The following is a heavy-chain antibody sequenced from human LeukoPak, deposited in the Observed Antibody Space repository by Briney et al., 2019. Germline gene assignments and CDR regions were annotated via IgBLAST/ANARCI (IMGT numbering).Heavy chain of an antibody. CDR1: GGSFSGYY. J-gene: IGHJ5*02. D-gene: IGHD3-10*01. Sequence: SETLSLTCAVYGGSFSGYYWSWIRQPPGKGLEWIGEINHSGSTNYNPSLKSRVTISVDTSKDQFSLKLSSVTAADTAVYYCARGRTLWFGERRHWFDPWGQGTLVTVSS. V-gene: IGHV4-34*01. CDR3: ARGRTLWFGERRHWFDP. CDR2: INHSGST.